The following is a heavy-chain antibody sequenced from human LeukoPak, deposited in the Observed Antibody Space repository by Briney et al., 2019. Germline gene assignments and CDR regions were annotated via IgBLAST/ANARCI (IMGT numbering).Heavy chain of an antibody. CDR1: GFTFSDYY. CDR3: AARSVASNPEAY. V-gene: IGHV3-11*01. D-gene: IGHD5-24*01. J-gene: IGHJ4*02. Sequence: GGSLRLSCAASGFTFSDYYMSWIRQAPGKGLEWVSYISTSATTIYFADSVKGRFTISRDDAKNSLYLQMNSLRAEDTAVYYCAARSVASNPEAYWGQGALVTASS. CDR2: ISTSATTI.